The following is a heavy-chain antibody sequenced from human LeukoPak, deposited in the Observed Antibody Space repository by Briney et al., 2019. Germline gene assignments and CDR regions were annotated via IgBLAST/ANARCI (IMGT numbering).Heavy chain of an antibody. CDR3: AKDPDYYDKRVY. J-gene: IGHJ4*02. V-gene: IGHV3-20*04. D-gene: IGHD3-22*01. CDR1: GFTFDDYG. Sequence: PGGSLRLSCAASGFTFDDYGMSWVRQAPGKGLEWVSGINWNGGSTGYADSVKGRFTISRENSKNTLSLQMNSLRTEDTAVYYCAKDPDYYDKRVYWGQGTLVTVSS. CDR2: INWNGGST.